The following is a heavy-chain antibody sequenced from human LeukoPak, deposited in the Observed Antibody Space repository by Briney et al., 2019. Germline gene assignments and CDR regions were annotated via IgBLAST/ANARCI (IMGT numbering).Heavy chain of an antibody. CDR3: VRGHRPQYTTTWDNWFDP. CDR1: GFPFSSYE. CDR2: ISSGGDKI. Sequence: GGSLRLSCAASGFPFSSYEMNWVRQAPGKRPQWVSYISSGGDKIYYAASVKGRFTISRDNAKNSLYLQIDSLRDEDTAIYYCVRGHRPQYTTTWDNWFDPWGQGTQVAVSS. V-gene: IGHV3-48*03. J-gene: IGHJ5*02. D-gene: IGHD2-2*02.